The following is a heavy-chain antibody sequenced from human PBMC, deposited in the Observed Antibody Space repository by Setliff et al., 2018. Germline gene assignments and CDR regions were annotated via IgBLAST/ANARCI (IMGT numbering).Heavy chain of an antibody. CDR1: GGTFSSYA. CDR2: IDPNGDYT. J-gene: IGHJ4*02. CDR3: ARVEEWELLPLNY. Sequence: CKASGGTFSSYAISWVRQAPGQGLEWMGIIDPNGDYTNYAQKFQGRVTMTRDTSISTAYMELSRLRSDDTAVYYCARVEEWELLPLNYWGQGTLVTVSS. D-gene: IGHD1-26*01. V-gene: IGHV1-46*01.